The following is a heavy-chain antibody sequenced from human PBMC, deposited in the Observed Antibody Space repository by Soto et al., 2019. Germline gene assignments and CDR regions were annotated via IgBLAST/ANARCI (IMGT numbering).Heavy chain of an antibody. J-gene: IGHJ5*02. V-gene: IGHV3-49*03. CDR2: IRSKAYGGTT. CDR1: EFNFGDYA. Sequence: VGSLRLSCTASEFNFGDYAMSWIRQAPGKGLEWVGFIRSKAYGGTTEYAASVKGRFTISRDDSKSIAYLQMNSLRYEDTAVYYCARDNSQNYGTPAASSWFHPWGQGTPVTVSS. CDR3: ARDNSQNYGTPAASSWFHP. D-gene: IGHD2-15*01.